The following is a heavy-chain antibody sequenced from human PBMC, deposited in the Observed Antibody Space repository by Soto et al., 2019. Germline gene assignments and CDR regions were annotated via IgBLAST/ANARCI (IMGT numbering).Heavy chain of an antibody. V-gene: IGHV3-21*01. Sequence: EVQLVESGGGLVKPGGSLRLSCAASGFTFSSYSMNWVRQAPGKGLEWVSSISSSSSYIYYADSVKGRFTISRDNAKSSLYLQMNSMRAEDTAVYYCAREGIAVAGYFDYWGQGTLVTVSS. J-gene: IGHJ4*02. CDR3: AREGIAVAGYFDY. D-gene: IGHD6-19*01. CDR2: ISSSSSYI. CDR1: GFTFSSYS.